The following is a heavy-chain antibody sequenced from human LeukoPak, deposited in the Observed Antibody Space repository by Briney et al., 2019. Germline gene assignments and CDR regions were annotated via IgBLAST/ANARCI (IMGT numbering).Heavy chain of an antibody. Sequence: GGSLRLSCAASGFTFSSYGMHWVRQAPGKGREWVTFIRYDGSNDYYADSVKGRFTISRDNSKHTLYLQMNSLRAEDTAVYYCAKEVVSGMDVWGKGTTVTVSS. J-gene: IGHJ6*03. CDR3: AKEVVSGMDV. CDR2: IRYDGSND. CDR1: GFTFSSYG. D-gene: IGHD1-26*01. V-gene: IGHV3-30*02.